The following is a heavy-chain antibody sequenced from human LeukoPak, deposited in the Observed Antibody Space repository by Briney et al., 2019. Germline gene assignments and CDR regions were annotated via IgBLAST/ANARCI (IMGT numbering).Heavy chain of an antibody. J-gene: IGHJ6*03. CDR3: ARGSVTIFGVVTLTADYYYYMDV. V-gene: IGHV1-69*04. Sequence: GASVKVSCKASGGTFSSYAISWVRQAPGQGLEWMGRIIPILGIANYAQKFQGRVTITADKSTSTAYMELSSLRPENTAVYYCARGSVTIFGVVTLTADYYYYMDVWGKGTTVTVSS. CDR1: GGTFSSYA. D-gene: IGHD3-3*01. CDR2: IIPILGIA.